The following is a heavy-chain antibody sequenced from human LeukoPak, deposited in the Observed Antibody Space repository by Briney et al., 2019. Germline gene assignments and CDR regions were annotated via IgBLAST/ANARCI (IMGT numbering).Heavy chain of an antibody. CDR2: ISYDGNNK. CDR1: GFTFSRYV. CDR3: AKVAPYDIHAFDI. V-gene: IGHV3-30*18. D-gene: IGHD3-9*01. J-gene: IGHJ3*02. Sequence: PGRSLRLSCAASGFTFSRYVMHWVRQAPGKGLEWVAIISYDGNNKNYADSVKGRFTISRDNSKNTLYLQMDSLRAEDTAVYYCAKVAPYDIHAFDIWGQGTMVTVSS.